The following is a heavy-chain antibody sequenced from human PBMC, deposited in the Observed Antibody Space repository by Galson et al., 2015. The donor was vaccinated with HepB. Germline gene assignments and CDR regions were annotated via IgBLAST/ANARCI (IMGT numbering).Heavy chain of an antibody. CDR1: GYSFTSYW. CDR3: ARAYDSSGYYPPLDAFDI. Sequence: QSGAEVKKPGESLKISCKGSGYSFTSYWIGWVRQMPGKGLEWMGIIYPGDSDTRYSPSFQGQVTISADKSISTAYLQWSSLKASDTAMYYCARAYDSSGYYPPLDAFDIWGQGTMVTVSS. D-gene: IGHD3-22*01. V-gene: IGHV5-51*01. CDR2: IYPGDSDT. J-gene: IGHJ3*02.